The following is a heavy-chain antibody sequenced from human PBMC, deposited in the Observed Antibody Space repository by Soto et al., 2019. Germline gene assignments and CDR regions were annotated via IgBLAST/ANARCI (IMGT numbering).Heavy chain of an antibody. CDR3: ARGDSQVSSVFDY. CDR1: GGPFPNGGYY. V-gene: IGHV4-31*03. J-gene: IGHJ4*02. Sequence: QVELQESGPGLVKPSQTLSLTCTVTGGPFPNGGYYWSWIRQEPGKGLEWIGYSHHSGDTSYNPSLRSRVTLSTDTAKTQFSLRLRSVTSAETAVYYCARGDSQVSSVFDYWGQGMLVTVSS. D-gene: IGHD3-16*01. CDR2: SHHSGDT.